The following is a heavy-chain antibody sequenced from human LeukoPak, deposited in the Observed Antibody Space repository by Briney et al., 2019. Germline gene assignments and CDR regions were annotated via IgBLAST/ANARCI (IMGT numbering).Heavy chain of an antibody. J-gene: IGHJ4*02. Sequence: GGPLRLSCVASGFTFSDYYMGWIRQAPGKGLEWVSSISSSGHTIYSADSLKGRFTISRDNSKNTLYLQMNSLRAEDTAVYYCARDFYGIWGQGTLVTVSS. V-gene: IGHV3-11*04. D-gene: IGHD3-9*01. CDR3: ARDFYGI. CDR1: GFTFSDYY. CDR2: ISSSGHTI.